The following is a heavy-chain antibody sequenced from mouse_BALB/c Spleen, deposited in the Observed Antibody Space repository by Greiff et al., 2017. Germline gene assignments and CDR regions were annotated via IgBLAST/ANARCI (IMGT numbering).Heavy chain of an antibody. J-gene: IGHJ3*01. V-gene: IGHV1S22*01. Sequence: LKQPGSELVRPGASVKLSCKASGYTFTSYWMHWVKQRHGQGLEWIGNIYPGSGSTNYDEKFKSKGTLTVDTSSSTAYMHLSSLTSEDSAVYYCTRSNYGYAWFAYWGQGTLVTVSA. CDR3: TRSNYGYAWFAY. D-gene: IGHD1-2*01. CDR2: IYPGSGST. CDR1: GYTFTSYW.